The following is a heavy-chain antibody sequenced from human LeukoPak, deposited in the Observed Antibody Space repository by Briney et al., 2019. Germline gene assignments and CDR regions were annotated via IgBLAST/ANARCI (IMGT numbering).Heavy chain of an antibody. CDR2: IYYSGST. CDR3: ARLRGNYFPDY. CDR1: GDSISGYH. V-gene: IGHV4-59*01. D-gene: IGHD4-11*01. J-gene: IGHJ4*02. Sequence: PSETLSLTCTVSGDSISGYHWTWIRQPPGKGLEWIGYIYYSGSTNYNPSLKSRLTISVDTSKNQFSLKLSSVTAADTAVYYCARLRGNYFPDYWGQGFLVTVSS.